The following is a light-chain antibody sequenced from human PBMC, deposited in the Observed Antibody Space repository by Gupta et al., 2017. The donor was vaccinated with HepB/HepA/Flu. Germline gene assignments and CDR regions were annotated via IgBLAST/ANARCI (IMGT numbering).Light chain of an antibody. CDR1: QSISNSY. Sequence: DIVLTQSPGTLSLSPGERATLSCRASQSISNSYLAWYQQRVGQAPRLLIYGASSRATGIPDRFSGSGSGTDFTLTISRLQPEDFAVYYCQQYGSSPPWTFGQGTKVEIK. V-gene: IGKV3-20*01. J-gene: IGKJ1*01. CDR2: GAS. CDR3: QQYGSSPPWT.